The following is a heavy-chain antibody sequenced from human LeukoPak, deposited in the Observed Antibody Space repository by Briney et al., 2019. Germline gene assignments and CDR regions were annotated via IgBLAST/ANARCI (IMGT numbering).Heavy chain of an antibody. Sequence: PSETLSLTCNVSGGSFSSYSWSWIRQPPGKGLEWIGYIYYSGSTNHNPSLKSRVTISVDTSKNQFSLKLSSVTAADTAVYYCARDGMTYDAFDIWGQGTMVTVSS. V-gene: IGHV4-59*13. CDR1: GGSFSSYS. CDR2: IYYSGST. D-gene: IGHD1-26*01. J-gene: IGHJ3*02. CDR3: ARDGMTYDAFDI.